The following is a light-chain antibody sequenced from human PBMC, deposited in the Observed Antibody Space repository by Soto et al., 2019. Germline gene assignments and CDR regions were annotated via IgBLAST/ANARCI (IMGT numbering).Light chain of an antibody. V-gene: IGKV1-39*01. CDR1: QSISRF. CDR3: QQSYSTPLT. J-gene: IGKJ4*01. Sequence: DIQMTQFQSSLSASVGDRVTITCRASQSISRFLNWYQQKPGKAPKLLIYAASSLQSGVPSRFTGGDSGTDFTLTISNLQPEDFATYYCQQSYSTPLTFGGGTKVDIK. CDR2: AAS.